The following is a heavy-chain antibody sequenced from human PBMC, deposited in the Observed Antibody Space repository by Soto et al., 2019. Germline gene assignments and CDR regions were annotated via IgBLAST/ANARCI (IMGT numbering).Heavy chain of an antibody. J-gene: IGHJ4*02. CDR2: ISYDGSNK. CDR3: ARDGDLGYCSGGSCYPGAADY. CDR1: GFTFSSYA. V-gene: IGHV3-30-3*01. Sequence: QGQLVESGGGVVQPGRSLRLSCAASGFTFSSYAMHWVRQAPGKGLDWVAVISYDGSNKYYADSVKGRFTSSRDNSKNTLYLQMNSLRAEDTAVYYCARDGDLGYCSGGSCYPGAADYWGQGTLVTVSS. D-gene: IGHD2-15*01.